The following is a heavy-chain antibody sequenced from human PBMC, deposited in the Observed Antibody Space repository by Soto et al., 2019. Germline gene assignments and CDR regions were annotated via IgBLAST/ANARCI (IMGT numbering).Heavy chain of an antibody. CDR1: GGSISSSSYY. CDR3: ARPGGWFGELLGNNYYYYYMDV. V-gene: IGHV4-39*01. D-gene: IGHD3-10*01. CDR2: IYYSGST. Sequence: QLQLQESGPGLVKPSETLSLTCTVSGGSISSSSYYWGWIRQPPGKGLEWIGSIYYSGSTYYNPSLKSRVTISVDTSKNQFSLKLSSVTAADTAVYYCARPGGWFGELLGNNYYYYYMDVWGKGTTVTVSS. J-gene: IGHJ6*03.